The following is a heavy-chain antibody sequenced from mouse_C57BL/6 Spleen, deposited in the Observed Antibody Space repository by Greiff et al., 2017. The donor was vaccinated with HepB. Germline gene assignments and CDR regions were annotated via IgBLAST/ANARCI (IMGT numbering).Heavy chain of an antibody. V-gene: IGHV1-59*01. CDR2: IDPSDSYT. Sequence: QVQLKQPGAELVRPGTSVKLSCKASGYTFTSYWMHWVKQRPGQGLEWIGVIDPSDSYTNYNQKFKGKATLTVDTSSSTAYMQLSSLTSEDSAVYYCARSPNWDGAMDYWGQGTSVTVSS. D-gene: IGHD4-1*02. J-gene: IGHJ4*01. CDR1: GYTFTSYW. CDR3: ARSPNWDGAMDY.